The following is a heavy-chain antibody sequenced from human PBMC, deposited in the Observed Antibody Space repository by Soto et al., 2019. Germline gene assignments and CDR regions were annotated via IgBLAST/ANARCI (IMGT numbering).Heavy chain of an antibody. J-gene: IGHJ5*02. V-gene: IGHV3-64D*06. CDR2: ITSNGRTT. CDR3: VKDHMAAAGSGLYNWFEP. Sequence: GGCLRLSCSGHVLNFSTYAMHWVRQAPGKGLEYIAGITSNGRTTSYKECVNGRFIISRDNSESTLYLQMSSLRFDGAAVYSCVKDHMAAAGSGLYNWFEPGGQGTRGTVSS. CDR1: VLNFSTYA. D-gene: IGHD6-13*01.